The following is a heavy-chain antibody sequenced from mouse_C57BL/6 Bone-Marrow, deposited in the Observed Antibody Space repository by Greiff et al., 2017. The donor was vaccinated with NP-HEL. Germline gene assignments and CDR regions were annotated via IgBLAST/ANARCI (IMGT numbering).Heavy chain of an antibody. CDR1: GYSFTGYY. D-gene: IGHD2-4*01. Sequence: VHVKQSGPELVKPGASVKISCKASGYSFTGYYMHWVKQSHGNILDWIGYIYPYNGVSSYNQKFKGKATLTVDKSSSTAYMELRSLTSEDSAVYYCAREGLPLYYYAMDYWGQGTSVTVSS. V-gene: IGHV1-31*01. J-gene: IGHJ4*01. CDR2: IYPYNGVS. CDR3: AREGLPLYYYAMDY.